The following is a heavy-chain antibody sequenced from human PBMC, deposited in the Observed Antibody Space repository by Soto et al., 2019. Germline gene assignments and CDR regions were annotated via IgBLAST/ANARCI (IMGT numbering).Heavy chain of an antibody. CDR3: AGGGVYDSGRYHY. Sequence: AGSLKIACEASGFPFMTYWMSWVRQAPGKGLEWVAHMKEEATEKYLDSVKGRFIISRDNAKNSLYLQMNSLRGDDTAVYYCAGGGVYDSGRYHYWGQGTLVTVSS. J-gene: IGHJ4*02. CDR1: GFPFMTYW. CDR2: MKEEATEK. V-gene: IGHV3-7*01. D-gene: IGHD6-25*01.